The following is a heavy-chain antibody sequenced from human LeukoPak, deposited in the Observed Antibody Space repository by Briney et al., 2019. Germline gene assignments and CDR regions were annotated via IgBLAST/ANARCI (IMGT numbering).Heavy chain of an antibody. V-gene: IGHV4-61*08. CDR3: AREGRFLEIDP. CDR1: GDSISSGDYY. CDR2: IYYSGST. D-gene: IGHD3-3*01. J-gene: IGHJ5*02. Sequence: SETLSLTCTVSGDSISSGDYYWSWIRQPPGKGLEWIGYIYYSGSTNYNPSLKSRVTISVDTSKNQFSLKLSSVTAADTAVYYCAREGRFLEIDPWGQGTLVTVSS.